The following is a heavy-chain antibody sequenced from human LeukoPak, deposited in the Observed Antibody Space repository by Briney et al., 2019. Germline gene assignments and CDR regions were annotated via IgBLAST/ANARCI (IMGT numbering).Heavy chain of an antibody. Sequence: SEALSLTCAVYGGSFSGYYWSWIRPPPGKGLEWIGEINHSGSTNYNPSLKSRVTISVDTSKNQFSLKLSSVTAADTAVYYCARGRGPYYYYHLDVWGKGTTVTVSS. CDR1: GGSFSGYY. CDR3: ARGRGPYYYYHLDV. V-gene: IGHV4-34*01. CDR2: INHSGST. J-gene: IGHJ6*03.